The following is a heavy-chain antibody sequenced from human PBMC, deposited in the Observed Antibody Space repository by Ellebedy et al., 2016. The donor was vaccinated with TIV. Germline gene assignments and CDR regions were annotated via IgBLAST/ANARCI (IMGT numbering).Heavy chain of an antibody. D-gene: IGHD3-22*01. V-gene: IGHV4-4*02. J-gene: IGHJ4*02. CDR2: ISHSGDT. Sequence: SETLSLXCAVSGGSITTGTYWSWVRQPPGAGLEWIGEISHSGDTKYNPSLKTRVTISIDKSKNQFSLRLNSVTAADTAVYYCARSSGYFSLDYWGQGTLVTDSS. CDR3: ARSSGYFSLDY. CDR1: GGSITTGTY.